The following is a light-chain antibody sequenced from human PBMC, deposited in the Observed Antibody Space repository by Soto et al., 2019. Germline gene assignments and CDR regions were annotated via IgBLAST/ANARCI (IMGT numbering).Light chain of an antibody. CDR1: QSLVLSDGSTY. J-gene: IGKJ1*01. Sequence: DLVMTQAPLSSPVTLGQPASISCRSSQSLVLSDGSTYLSWLQQRPGQPPRRLIYKVSSRFSGVPDRGRGSGNGKDFTLRISRVENEDSGDYYGMQASQFPWTFGQGTKVEFK. V-gene: IGKV2-24*01. CDR3: MQASQFPWT. CDR2: KVS.